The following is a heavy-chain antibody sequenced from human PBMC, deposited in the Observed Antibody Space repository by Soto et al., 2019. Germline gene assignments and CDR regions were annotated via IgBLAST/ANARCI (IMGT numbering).Heavy chain of an antibody. V-gene: IGHV3-23*01. D-gene: IGHD3-22*01. Sequence: VGPQSLPYTASELNFSNYAMSWISKDTGKGLEWVSAISGSGGSTYYADSVKGRFTISRDNSKNTLYLQMNSLRAEDTAVYYCAKGLPDSSVWGAFDSWGQGTMVTVS. J-gene: IGHJ3*02. CDR2: ISGSGGST. CDR1: ELNFSNYA. CDR3: AKGLPDSSVWGAFDS.